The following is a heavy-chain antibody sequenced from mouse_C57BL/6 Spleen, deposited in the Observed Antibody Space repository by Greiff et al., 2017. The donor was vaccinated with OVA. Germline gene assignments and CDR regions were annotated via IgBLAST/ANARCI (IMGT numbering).Heavy chain of an antibody. V-gene: IGHV14-2*01. CDR3: ARKGITTVVAPGFDY. CDR2: IDPEDGET. Sequence: LQESGAELVKPGASVKLSCTASGFNIKDYYMHWVKQRTEQGLEWIGRIDPEDGETKYAPKFQGKATITADTSSNTAYLQLSSLTSEDTAVYYCARKGITTVVAPGFDYWGQGTTLTVSS. D-gene: IGHD1-1*01. CDR1: GFNIKDYY. J-gene: IGHJ2*01.